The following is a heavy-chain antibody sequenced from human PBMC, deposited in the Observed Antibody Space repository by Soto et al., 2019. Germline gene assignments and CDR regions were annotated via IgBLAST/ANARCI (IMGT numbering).Heavy chain of an antibody. Sequence: QVQLVQSGAEVKNPGASVKVSCKASGYTFTRYGIGWARQAPGQGLEWMGWINTYNGNTNYAQNVQGRVTLTTDTATSTADMEMRSLRSNETAIYYCAMVDVYVTPSPQDVWGQGTTVIVSS. CDR1: GYTFTRYG. V-gene: IGHV1-18*01. D-gene: IGHD3-16*01. CDR2: INTYNGNT. J-gene: IGHJ6*02. CDR3: AMVDVYVTPSPQDV.